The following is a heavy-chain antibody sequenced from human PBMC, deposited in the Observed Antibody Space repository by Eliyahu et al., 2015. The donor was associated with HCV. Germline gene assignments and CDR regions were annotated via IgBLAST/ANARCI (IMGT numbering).Heavy chain of an antibody. J-gene: IGHJ6*02. CDR2: ISAHNGDT. Sequence: QVQVLQSGGEVRRPGASVRISCKGSGYTFTNYGITWVRQAPGQGLEWMGWISAHNGDTKYPQNLQGRVTLTTDTSTSTAFMDLRSLTSDDTAVYYCARDLHYFGSASFWELEYTYGMDVWGQGTTVTVTS. D-gene: IGHD3-10*01. CDR3: ARDLHYFGSASFWELEYTYGMDV. V-gene: IGHV1-18*04. CDR1: GYTFTNYG.